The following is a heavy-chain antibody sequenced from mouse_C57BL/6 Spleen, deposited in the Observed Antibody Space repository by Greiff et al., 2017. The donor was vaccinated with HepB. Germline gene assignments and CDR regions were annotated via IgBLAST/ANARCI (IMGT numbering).Heavy chain of an antibody. J-gene: IGHJ3*01. Sequence: QVQLQQPGAELVKPGASVKMSCKASGYTFTSYWITWVKQRPGQGLEWIGDIYPGSGSTNYNEKFKSKATLTVDTSSSTAYMQLSSLTSEDSAVYYCARLSYYGNSFAYWVQGTLVTVSA. CDR1: GYTFTSYW. V-gene: IGHV1-55*01. CDR2: IYPGSGST. D-gene: IGHD2-10*01. CDR3: ARLSYYGNSFAY.